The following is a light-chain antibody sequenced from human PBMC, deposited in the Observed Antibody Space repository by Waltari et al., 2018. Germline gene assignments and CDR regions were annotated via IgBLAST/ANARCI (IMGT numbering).Light chain of an antibody. CDR2: AGG. V-gene: IGKV1-NL1*01. J-gene: IGKJ2*03. CDR1: QGLTAS. Sequence: DIQLTQSPSSLSASVGDSVTITCRASQGLTASFSWYQHSPGRAPRLLLVAGGRLVTGVPSRFSGTSAGTDFTLTITSLQPEDFATYYCQHYHQAPYSFGQGTKLEIK. CDR3: QHYHQAPYS.